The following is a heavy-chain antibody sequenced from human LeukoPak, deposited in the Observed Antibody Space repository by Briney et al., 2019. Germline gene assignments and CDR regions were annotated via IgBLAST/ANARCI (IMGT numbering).Heavy chain of an antibody. V-gene: IGHV3-53*05. J-gene: IGHJ4*02. CDR2: IYSGGST. D-gene: IGHD6-19*01. CDR3: AKDRGIAVAGTRGGGLDY. CDR1: GFTVSSNY. Sequence: PGGSLRLSCAASGFTVSSNYMSWVRQAPGKGLEWVSVIYSGGSTYYADSVKGRFTISRDNAKNSLYLQMNSLRAEDMALYYCAKDRGIAVAGTRGGGLDYWGQGTLVTVSS.